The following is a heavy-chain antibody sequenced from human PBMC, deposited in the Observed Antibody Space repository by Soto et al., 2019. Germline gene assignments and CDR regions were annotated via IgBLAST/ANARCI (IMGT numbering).Heavy chain of an antibody. J-gene: IGHJ6*04. CDR1: GFTFTSYS. CDR3: AKRPKAGRPVDV. CDR2: INPSGDTT. Sequence: EVQLSESGGGLVQPGGSLRLSCAASGFTFTSYSMSWVRQAPGKGLEWVSAINPSGDTTYYADSRKGRLTISRDNSKNTLYLQMDSLRAEDTAIYYCAKRPKAGRPVDVWGKGTTVTVSS. V-gene: IGHV3-23*01. D-gene: IGHD6-6*01.